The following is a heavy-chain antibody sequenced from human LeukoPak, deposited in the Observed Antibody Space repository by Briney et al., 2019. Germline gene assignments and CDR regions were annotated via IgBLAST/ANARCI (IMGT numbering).Heavy chain of an antibody. Sequence: ASVKVSCKASGYSFITHGITWVRQAPGQGLQWVGWISTYTGNAHYAQRLQDRVTLSKDTATTTAYLEVRNLRSDDTAVYYCALDLAVLGVVFTSYMDVWGKGTPVIVSS. CDR3: ALDLAVLGVVFTSYMDV. CDR1: GYSFITHG. CDR2: ISTYTGNA. V-gene: IGHV1-18*01. J-gene: IGHJ6*03. D-gene: IGHD3-3*01.